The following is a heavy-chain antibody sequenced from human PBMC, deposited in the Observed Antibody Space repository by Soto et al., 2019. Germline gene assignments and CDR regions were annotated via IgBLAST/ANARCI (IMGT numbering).Heavy chain of an antibody. CDR1: GDTLNNYL. Sequence: QVQLVQSGAEVKEPGSSVKVSCKASGDTLNNYLIAWVRQAPGQGLEWMGGLIPVFGTPHYAPKFQGRVTVTADKYTNTGYMELISLTPEDTAVYYCAREKLRGSVYFLYWGQGTLVTVSS. CDR2: LIPVFGTP. D-gene: IGHD1-26*01. J-gene: IGHJ1*01. V-gene: IGHV1-69*06. CDR3: AREKLRGSVYFLY.